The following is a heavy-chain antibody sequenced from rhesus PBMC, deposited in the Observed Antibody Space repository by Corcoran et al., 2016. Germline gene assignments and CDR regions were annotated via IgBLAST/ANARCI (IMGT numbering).Heavy chain of an antibody. CDR1: GGSISSSYYY. CDR2: ISYRGST. V-gene: IGHV4-122*02. CDR3: AREVGGGTEFDY. J-gene: IGHJ4*01. Sequence: QVQLQESGPGLVKPSETLSLTCAVSGGSISSSYYYWSWIRQAPGKGLEWIGYISYRGSTSYNPALKSRVTISRDTSKNQFSLKLSSVTAADTAVYYCAREVGGGTEFDYWGQGVLVTVSS. D-gene: IGHD1-44*02.